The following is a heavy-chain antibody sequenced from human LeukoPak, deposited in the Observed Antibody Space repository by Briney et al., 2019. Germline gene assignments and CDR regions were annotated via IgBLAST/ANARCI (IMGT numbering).Heavy chain of an antibody. CDR2: ISWNSGSI. CDR3: AKDIGYSYGYEWDY. J-gene: IGHJ4*02. V-gene: IGHV3-9*01. D-gene: IGHD5-18*01. Sequence: GGSLRLSCAASGFTFSSYAMHWARQAPGKGLEWVSGISWNSGSIGYADSVKGRFTISRDNAKNSLYLQMNSLRAEDTALYYCAKDIGYSYGYEWDYWGQGTLVTVSS. CDR1: GFTFSSYA.